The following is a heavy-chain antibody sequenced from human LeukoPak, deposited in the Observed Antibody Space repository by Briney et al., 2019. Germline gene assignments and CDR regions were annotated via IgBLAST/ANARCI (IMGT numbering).Heavy chain of an antibody. D-gene: IGHD3-9*01. CDR3: ARALQLGDILTGYYWFDP. Sequence: VASVKVSCKASGGTFSSYAISWVRQAPGQGLEWMGGIIPIFGTANYAQKFQGRVTITADESTSTAYMELSSLRSEDTAVYYCARALQLGDILTGYYWFDPWGQGTLVTVSS. CDR2: IIPIFGTA. V-gene: IGHV1-69*13. CDR1: GGTFSSYA. J-gene: IGHJ5*02.